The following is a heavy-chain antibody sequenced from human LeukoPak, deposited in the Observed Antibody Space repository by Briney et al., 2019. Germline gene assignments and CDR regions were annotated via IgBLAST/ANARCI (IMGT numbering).Heavy chain of an antibody. CDR3: ARRLGTDDAFDI. J-gene: IGHJ3*02. CDR1: GYTFSNFG. CDR2: INPNSGGT. D-gene: IGHD7-27*01. Sequence: GASVKVSCKTSGYTFSNFGVSWVRQAPGQGLEWMGWINPNSGGTNYAQKFQGRVTMTRDTSISTAYMELSRLRSDDTAVYYCARRLGTDDAFDIWGQGTMVTVSS. V-gene: IGHV1-2*02.